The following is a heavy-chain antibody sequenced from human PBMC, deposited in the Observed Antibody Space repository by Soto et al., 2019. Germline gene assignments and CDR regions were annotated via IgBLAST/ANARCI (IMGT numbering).Heavy chain of an antibody. V-gene: IGHV4-61*01. J-gene: IGHJ4*02. Sequence: SETLSLTCAVSGGSVSSGNFYWSWIRQPPGKGLEWIGYIYYIGSPNYNPSLKSRVTISLDTSENQFSLRLSSVTVVDTAVYYCARVYGTYRDPKFDYWGQGTLVTVSS. CDR2: IYYIGSP. CDR3: ARVYGTYRDPKFDY. D-gene: IGHD1-26*01. CDR1: GGSVSSGNFY.